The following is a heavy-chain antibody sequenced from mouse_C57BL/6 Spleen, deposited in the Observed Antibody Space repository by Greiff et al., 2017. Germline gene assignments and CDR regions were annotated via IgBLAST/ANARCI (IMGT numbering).Heavy chain of an antibody. CDR1: GFPLTSYA. J-gene: IGHJ2*01. CDR2: IWTGGGT. V-gene: IGHV2-9-1*01. Sequence: VMLVESGPGLVAPSQSLSITCTASGFPLTSYAISWVRQPPGKGLEWLGVIWTGGGTNYNSALKSRLSISKDNSKSQVFLKMNSLQTDDTARYYCARNSYGSSSYYFDYWGQGTTLTVSS. D-gene: IGHD1-1*01. CDR3: ARNSYGSSSYYFDY.